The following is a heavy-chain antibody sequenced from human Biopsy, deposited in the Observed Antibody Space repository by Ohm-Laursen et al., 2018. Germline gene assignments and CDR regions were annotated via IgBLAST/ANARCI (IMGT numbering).Heavy chain of an antibody. V-gene: IGHV4-39*01. CDR1: GGSISNNNYY. Sequence: PSQTLSLTCTVSGGSISNNNYYWGWIRQPPGKGLEWIGSIFYCGSTHYKPSLKSRINISVDTSKNQFSLKLNSVTAADTAVYYCARDYDTSGYYYVSWGQGTLVTVSS. J-gene: IGHJ5*02. CDR3: ARDYDTSGYYYVS. CDR2: IFYCGST. D-gene: IGHD3-22*01.